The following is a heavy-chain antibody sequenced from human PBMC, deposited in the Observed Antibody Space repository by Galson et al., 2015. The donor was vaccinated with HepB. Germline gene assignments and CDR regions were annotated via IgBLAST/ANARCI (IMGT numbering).Heavy chain of an antibody. V-gene: IGHV3-30-3*01. J-gene: IGHJ5*02. CDR1: RFTFSSYA. D-gene: IGHD3-3*01. Sequence: SLRLSCAASRFTFSSYAMHWVRQAPGKGLEWVAVISYDGSNKYYADSVKGRFTISRDNSKNTLYLQMNSLRAEDTAVYYCARAGFGVVTGWFDPWGQGTLVTVSS. CDR2: ISYDGSNK. CDR3: ARAGFGVVTGWFDP.